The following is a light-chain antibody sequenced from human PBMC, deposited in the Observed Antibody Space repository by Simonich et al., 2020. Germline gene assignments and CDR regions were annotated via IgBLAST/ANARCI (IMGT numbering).Light chain of an antibody. V-gene: IGKV1-39*01. CDR3: QQYYSFPL. Sequence: DIQMTQSPSSLSASVGDRVTITCRASQSISSYLNWYQQKPGKAPELLIYAASTLQSGVPSRFSGSGSGTDFTLTISCLQSEDFATYYCQQYYSFPLFGGGTKVEIK. J-gene: IGKJ4*01. CDR2: AAS. CDR1: QSISSY.